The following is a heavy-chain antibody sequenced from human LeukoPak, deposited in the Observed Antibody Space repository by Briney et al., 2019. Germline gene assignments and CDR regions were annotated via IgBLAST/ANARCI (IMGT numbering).Heavy chain of an antibody. V-gene: IGHV4-31*03. J-gene: IGHJ5*02. Sequence: SQTLSLTCTVSGGSISSGGYYWSWIRQHPGKGLEWIGYIYYSGSTYYNPSLKSRVTISVDTSKNQFSLKLSSVTAADTAVYYCASKSWFGELLGFDPWGQGTLVTVSS. CDR2: IYYSGST. D-gene: IGHD3-10*01. CDR3: ASKSWFGELLGFDP. CDR1: GGSISSGGYY.